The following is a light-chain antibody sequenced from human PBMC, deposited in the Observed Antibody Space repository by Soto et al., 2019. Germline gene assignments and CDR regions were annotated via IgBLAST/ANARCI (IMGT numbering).Light chain of an antibody. V-gene: IGKV1-9*01. Sequence: DIQLTQSPSFLSASVGDRVTITCRASQDINSYLAWYQQKAGKAPKLLIHTASTLQSGVPSRFSGSGSGTEFTLTISSLQPEDVATYYCQHRHSYPVTFGGGTKVDI. CDR1: QDINSY. CDR3: QHRHSYPVT. J-gene: IGKJ4*01. CDR2: TAS.